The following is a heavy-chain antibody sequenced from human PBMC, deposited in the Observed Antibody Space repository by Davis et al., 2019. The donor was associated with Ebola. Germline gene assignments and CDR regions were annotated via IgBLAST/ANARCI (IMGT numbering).Heavy chain of an antibody. V-gene: IGHV3-30-3*01. CDR1: GFSLSSHA. CDR3: ARNYNFWDGYYTGLDS. CDR2: ISYDESYK. Sequence: PGGSLRLSCAASGFSLSSHAMHWVRQAPGKGLEWVAVISYDESYKYYADSVKGRFTISRDNSKKTMYLQMNSLRPEDTAVYSCARNYNFWDGYYTGLDSWGQGTLVTVSS. J-gene: IGHJ4*02. D-gene: IGHD3-3*01.